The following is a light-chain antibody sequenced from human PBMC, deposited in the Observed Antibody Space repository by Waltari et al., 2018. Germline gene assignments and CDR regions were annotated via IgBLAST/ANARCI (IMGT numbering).Light chain of an antibody. CDR3: QQYNSYPLT. J-gene: IGKJ4*01. CDR1: QSISSW. Sequence: DIQMTQSPSTLSVSVGDRVTITCRASQSISSWLAWDQQKPGKAPKLLIYDASSLESGVPSRFSGSGSGTEFTLTISSLQPDDFATYYCQQYNSYPLTFGGGTKVEIK. CDR2: DAS. V-gene: IGKV1-5*01.